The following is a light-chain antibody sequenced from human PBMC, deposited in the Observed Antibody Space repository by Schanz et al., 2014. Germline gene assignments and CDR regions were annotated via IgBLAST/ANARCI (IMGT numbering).Light chain of an antibody. CDR3: AAWDDRLNGVV. CDR2: TNN. J-gene: IGLJ2*01. Sequence: QSVLTQPPSVSGAPGQRVTISCTGSSSNIGAGYDVHWYQQLPGTAPKLLIYTNNQRPSGVPDRFSGSKSGTSASLAISGLHSEDEADYYCAAWDDRLNGVVFGGGTKLTVL. CDR1: SSNIGAGYD. V-gene: IGLV1-44*01.